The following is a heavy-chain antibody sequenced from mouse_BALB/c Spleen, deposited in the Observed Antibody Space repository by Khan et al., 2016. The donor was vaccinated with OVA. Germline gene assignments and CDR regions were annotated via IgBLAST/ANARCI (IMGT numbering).Heavy chain of an antibody. CDR2: ISGDTSTI. CDR1: GFTFSNYG. D-gene: IGHD1-1*01. J-gene: IGHJ2*01. Sequence: EVELVESGGGLVQPGGSRKLSCAASGFTFSNYGMHWVRQAPEKGLEWVAFISGDTSTIYYADTVKGRFTISRDNPKHTLFLQMTSLMSEDTARYYCATSYYYGYYFDYWGQGTTLTVSS. V-gene: IGHV5-17*02. CDR3: ATSYYYGYYFDY.